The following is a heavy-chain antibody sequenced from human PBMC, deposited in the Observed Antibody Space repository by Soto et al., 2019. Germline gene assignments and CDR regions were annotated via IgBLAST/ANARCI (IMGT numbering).Heavy chain of an antibody. J-gene: IGHJ4*02. Sequence: PSETLSLTCTVSGGSISSGGYYWSWIRQHPGKGLEWIGYIYYSGSTYYNPSLKSRVTISVDTSKNQFSLKLSSVTAADTAVYYCARTPFTPPKERTFDYWGQGTLVTVSS. V-gene: IGHV4-31*03. CDR1: GGSISSGGYY. CDR2: IYYSGST. CDR3: ARTPFTPPKERTFDY.